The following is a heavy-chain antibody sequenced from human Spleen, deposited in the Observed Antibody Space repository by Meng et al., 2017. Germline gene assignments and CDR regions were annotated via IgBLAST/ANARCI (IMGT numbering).Heavy chain of an antibody. D-gene: IGHD4-11*01. CDR2: INHSGST. Sequence: QVPVQQLGAGLLKPSDTLYLTCVVSGGSFSDYYWSWIRQPPGKGLEWIGEINHSGSTNYNPSLESRATISVDTSQNNLSLKLSSVTAADSAVYYCARGPTTMAHDFDYWGQGTLVTVSS. CDR3: ARGPTTMAHDFDY. J-gene: IGHJ4*02. V-gene: IGHV4-34*01. CDR1: GGSFSDYY.